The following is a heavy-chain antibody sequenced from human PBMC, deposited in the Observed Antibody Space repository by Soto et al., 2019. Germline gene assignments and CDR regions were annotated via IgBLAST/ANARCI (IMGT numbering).Heavy chain of an antibody. CDR1: GYTFTGYY. CDR3: ARGLGFLWEDYMDV. D-gene: IGHD3-3*02. V-gene: IGHV1-2*02. CDR2: INPNSGGT. Sequence: ASVKVSCKASGYTFTGYYMHWVRQAPGQGLEWMGWINPNSGGTNYAQKFQGRVTMTRNTSISTAYMELSSLRSEDTAAYYCARGLGFLWEDYMDVWGKGTTVTVSS. J-gene: IGHJ6*03.